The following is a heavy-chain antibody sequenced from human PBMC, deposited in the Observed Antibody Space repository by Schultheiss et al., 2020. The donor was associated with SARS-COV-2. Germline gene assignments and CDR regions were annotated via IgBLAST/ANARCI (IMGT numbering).Heavy chain of an antibody. D-gene: IGHD3-9*01. CDR3: ARGPFPSRMTGYYIDYYYGMDV. V-gene: IGHV3-30*04. Sequence: GESLKISCVASGFTFSAYAMHWVRQAPGKGLEWVAVISYDGSNKYYADSVKGRFTISRDNAKNSLYLQMNSLRAEDTAVYYCARGPFPSRMTGYYIDYYYGMDVWGQGTTVTVSS. CDR1: GFTFSAYA. CDR2: ISYDGSNK. J-gene: IGHJ6*02.